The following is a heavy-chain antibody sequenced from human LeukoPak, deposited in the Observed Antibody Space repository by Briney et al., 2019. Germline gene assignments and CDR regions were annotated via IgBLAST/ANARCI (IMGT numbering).Heavy chain of an antibody. CDR2: IYHSGST. CDR3: ARAATNYDILTGFYYYYYMDV. D-gene: IGHD3-9*01. CDR1: GYSISSGYY. J-gene: IGHJ6*03. Sequence: PSETLSLTCAVSGYSISSGYYWGWIRQPPGKGLEWIGSIYHSGSTNYNPSLKSRVTISVDTSKNQFSLKLSSVTAADTAVYYCARAATNYDILTGFYYYYYMDVWGKGTTVTVSS. V-gene: IGHV4-38-2*01.